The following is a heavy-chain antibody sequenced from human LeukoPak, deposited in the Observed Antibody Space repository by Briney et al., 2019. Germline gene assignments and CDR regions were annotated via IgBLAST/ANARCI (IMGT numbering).Heavy chain of an antibody. Sequence: SETLSLTCAVYGGSFSGYYWSWLRQPPAKGLEWIGEINHSGSTNYSPSLKSRVTILVDTSKNQFSLKLSSVTAADTAVYYCARLHFISTWDNFDYWGQGTLVTVSS. J-gene: IGHJ4*02. D-gene: IGHD1-1*01. CDR1: GGSFSGYY. CDR2: INHSGST. CDR3: ARLHFISTWDNFDY. V-gene: IGHV4-34*01.